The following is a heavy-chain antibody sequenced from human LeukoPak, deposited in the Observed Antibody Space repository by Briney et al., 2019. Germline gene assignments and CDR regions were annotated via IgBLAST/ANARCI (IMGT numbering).Heavy chain of an antibody. D-gene: IGHD2-2*01. V-gene: IGHV3-9*01. Sequence: GRSLRLSCTASGFTFEDHVMHWVRHAPGKGLEWVSSISWSGDRMGYADAVKGRFTISRDNAKNSLFLQMNSLRVEDTALYYCAKDLGGSATTVWGQGTLVTVSS. CDR1: GFTFEDHV. J-gene: IGHJ4*02. CDR3: AKDLGGSATTV. CDR2: ISWSGDRM.